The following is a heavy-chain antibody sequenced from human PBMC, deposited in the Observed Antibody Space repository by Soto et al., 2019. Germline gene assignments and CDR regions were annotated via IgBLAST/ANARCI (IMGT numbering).Heavy chain of an antibody. V-gene: IGHV3-23*01. D-gene: IGHD6-19*01. CDR1: AFTFSSYA. Sequence: EVQLLEPGGGLVQPGGSLRLSCAASAFTFSSYAMTWVRQAPGRGLEWVSALSGTGTSTYYADPVKGRFTISRDNSKNTLYLQMNSLRVVDTAIYNCAKDVDSSGWGVKLDYWGQGTLVTVSS. CDR2: LSGTGTST. J-gene: IGHJ4*02. CDR3: AKDVDSSGWGVKLDY.